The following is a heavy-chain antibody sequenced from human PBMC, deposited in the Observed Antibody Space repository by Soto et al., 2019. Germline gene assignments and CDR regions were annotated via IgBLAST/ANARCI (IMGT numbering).Heavy chain of an antibody. CDR2: IIPIFGKV. Sequence: QVQLLQSGAEVKKPGSSVRVSCEASGGTFRTYAISWVRQAPGQGLEWMGEIIPIFGKVNYAQKFQGRVTITADXSXTXVXXDLRRLTSEDTAVYYCAKGAVVGTPASYYYYGMDVWGQGTTVTVS. J-gene: IGHJ6*02. V-gene: IGHV1-69*12. CDR1: GGTFRTYA. CDR3: AKGAVVGTPASYYYYGMDV. D-gene: IGHD1-1*01.